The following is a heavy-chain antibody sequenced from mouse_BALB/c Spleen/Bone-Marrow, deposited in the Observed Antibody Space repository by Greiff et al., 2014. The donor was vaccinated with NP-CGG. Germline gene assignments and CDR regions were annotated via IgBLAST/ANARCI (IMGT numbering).Heavy chain of an antibody. Sequence: VQLVESGGGLVQPGGSLKLSCATSGFTFSDYYMYWVRQTPEKRLEWVAYISNGGGSTYYPDTVKGRFTISRDNAKNTLYLQMSRLKSEDTAMYYCARGGLWSSFDYWGQGTTLTVSS. CDR3: ARGGLWSSFDY. CDR2: ISNGGGST. D-gene: IGHD1-1*02. CDR1: GFTFSDYY. V-gene: IGHV5-12*02. J-gene: IGHJ2*01.